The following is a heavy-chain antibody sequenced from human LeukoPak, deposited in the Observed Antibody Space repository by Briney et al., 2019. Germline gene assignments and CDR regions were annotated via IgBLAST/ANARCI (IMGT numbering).Heavy chain of an antibody. V-gene: IGHV4-59*01. CDR1: GGSISSYY. J-gene: IGHJ4*02. CDR2: IYYSGST. CDR3: ARGRVVTAILLDY. Sequence: SETLSLTCTVSGGSISSYYWSWIRQPPGKGLEWIGYIYYSGSTNYNPSLKSRVTISVDTSKNQFSLKLSSVTAADTAVYYCARGRVVTAILLDYWGQGTLVTVSS. D-gene: IGHD2-21*02.